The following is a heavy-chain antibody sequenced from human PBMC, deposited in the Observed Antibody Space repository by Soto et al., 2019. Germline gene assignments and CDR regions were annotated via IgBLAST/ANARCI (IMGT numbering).Heavy chain of an antibody. CDR2: IYYGGST. Sequence: QVQLQESGPGLVKPSQTLSLTCTVSGGSISSGDYYWSWIRQPPGKGLEWIGYIYYGGSTYYNPSLKSRLTISVDPSKNQFSLKLSSVTAADTAVYYCARVMGIAELDYWGQGTLVTVSS. CDR1: GGSISSGDYY. D-gene: IGHD6-13*01. J-gene: IGHJ4*02. CDR3: ARVMGIAELDY. V-gene: IGHV4-30-4*01.